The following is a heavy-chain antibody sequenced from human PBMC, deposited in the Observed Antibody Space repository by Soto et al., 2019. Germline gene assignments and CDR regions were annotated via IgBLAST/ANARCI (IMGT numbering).Heavy chain of an antibody. J-gene: IGHJ5*02. CDR2: ISSSGSSS. V-gene: IGHV3-64D*06. D-gene: IGHD6-13*01. CDR3: VRGSSSWYDNNWLDP. CDR1: GFTFRIFA. Sequence: EVQLVESGGGLVQPGGSLRLSCSASGFTFRIFAIHWVRQAPGKGLEYVSAISSSGSSSIFADSVKGRFTISRDNSKNTLYLQMSSLRPEDTAVYYCVRGSSSWYDNNWLDPWGHGTLVTVSS.